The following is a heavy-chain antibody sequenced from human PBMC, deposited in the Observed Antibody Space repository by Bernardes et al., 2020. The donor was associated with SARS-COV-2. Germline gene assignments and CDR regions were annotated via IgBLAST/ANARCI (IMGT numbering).Heavy chain of an antibody. CDR2: IKEDGTVK. CDR3: ARGDA. V-gene: IGHV3-7*03. J-gene: IGHJ6*02. CDR1: GFTFNIQW. Sequence: GGSLRLSCAASGFTFNIQWMSWVRQAPGEGLDWVASIKEDGTVKHYANSVKGRFTISRDNAQNSLYLQMNSLRGEDTAVYYCARGDAWGQGTTVIVSS.